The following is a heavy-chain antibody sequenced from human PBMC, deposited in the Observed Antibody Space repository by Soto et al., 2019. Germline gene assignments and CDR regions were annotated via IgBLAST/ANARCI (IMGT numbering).Heavy chain of an antibody. V-gene: IGHV4-59*01. Sequence: QVQLQESGPRLVKPSETLSLTCIVSGGCISNYYWSWIRQPPGKGLEWIGYIYYSGSTNYNPSLQSRVTISVDTSKNQFSLKLSSVTAADTAVYYCARAVLPATAPFDYWGQGTLVTVSS. CDR2: IYYSGST. D-gene: IGHD2-2*01. CDR3: ARAVLPATAPFDY. CDR1: GGCISNYY. J-gene: IGHJ4*02.